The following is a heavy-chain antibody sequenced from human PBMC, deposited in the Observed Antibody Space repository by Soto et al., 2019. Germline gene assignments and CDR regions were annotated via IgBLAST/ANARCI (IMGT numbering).Heavy chain of an antibody. CDR3: PHSVGEGWFDP. V-gene: IGHV2-5*02. J-gene: IGHJ5*02. Sequence: QITLKESGPPLVKSTQTLTLTCTFSGFSLTTSGVGVGWIRQPPGKALGWLALIYWDDDRRYSTSLKSRLTIAPDTSKTQGLVMMTILGPVDTATYCCPHSVGEGWFDPCLQGTLVT. CDR1: GFSLTTSGVG. D-gene: IGHD3-10*01. CDR2: IYWDDDR.